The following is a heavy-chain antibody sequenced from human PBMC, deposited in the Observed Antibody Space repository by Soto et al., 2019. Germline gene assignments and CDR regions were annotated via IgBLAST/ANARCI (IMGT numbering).Heavy chain of an antibody. Sequence: VASVNRSCKLSGTTIPSNRIAWVRQTPGKGLEWMGWISAYNGNTNYAQKLQGRVTMTTDTSTSTAYMELRSLRSDDTAVYYCARDEIIQLWLPYYYYGMDVWGQGTTVTVSS. D-gene: IGHD5-18*01. V-gene: IGHV1-18*04. CDR2: ISAYNGNT. J-gene: IGHJ6*02. CDR1: GTTIPSNR. CDR3: ARDEIIQLWLPYYYYGMDV.